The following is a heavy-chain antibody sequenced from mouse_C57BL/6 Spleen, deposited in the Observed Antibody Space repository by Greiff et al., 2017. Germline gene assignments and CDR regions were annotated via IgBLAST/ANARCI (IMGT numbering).Heavy chain of an antibody. CDR3: AWPYDGYFMDY. J-gene: IGHJ4*01. CDR1: GYTFTSYW. D-gene: IGHD2-3*01. V-gene: IGHV1-55*01. CDR2: IYPGSGST. Sequence: VQLQQSGAELVKPGASVKMSCKASGYTFTSYWITWVKQRPGEGLEWIGDIYPGSGSTNYNEKFKSKATLTVDTSSSTAYMQLSSLTSEDSAVYYCAWPYDGYFMDYWGQGTSVTVSA.